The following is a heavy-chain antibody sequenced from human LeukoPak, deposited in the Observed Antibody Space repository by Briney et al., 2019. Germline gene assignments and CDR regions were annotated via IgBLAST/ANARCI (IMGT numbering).Heavy chain of an antibody. Sequence: GGSLRLSCAASGFTFSNAWMSWVRPAPGKGVEWLADIKEDGSEEYHVDSVKGRFTISRDNANDALYLEMNSLRAEDTAVYYCARESGPFGHRPGNFDYWGQGALVTVSS. CDR1: GFTFSNAW. J-gene: IGHJ4*02. V-gene: IGHV3-7*05. CDR2: IKEDGSEE. CDR3: ARESGPFGHRPGNFDY. D-gene: IGHD3-10*01.